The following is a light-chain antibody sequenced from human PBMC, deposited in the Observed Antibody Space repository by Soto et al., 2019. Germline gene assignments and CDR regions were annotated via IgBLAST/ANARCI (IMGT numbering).Light chain of an antibody. CDR2: GAS. CDR3: QQYNKWPPGT. Sequence: EIVMTQSPATLSVSPGERATLSCRASQSVSSNLAWFQQKPGQAPRLLLYGASTRATGIPARFSGSGSGTEFTLTISSLQSEDFAVYYCQQYNKWPPGTFGQGTKVDIK. V-gene: IGKV3-15*01. J-gene: IGKJ1*01. CDR1: QSVSSN.